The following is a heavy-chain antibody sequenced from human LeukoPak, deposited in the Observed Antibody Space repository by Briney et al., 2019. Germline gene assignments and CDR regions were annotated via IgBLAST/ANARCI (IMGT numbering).Heavy chain of an antibody. CDR1: GGSFSGYY. Sequence: SETLSLTCAVYGGSFSGYYWSWIRQPPGKGLEWIGEINHSGSTNYNPSLKSRVTMSVDTSKNQFSLKLSSVTAADTAVYYCARGYYYDSSGYWPRAFDIWGQGTMVTVSS. CDR3: ARGYYYDSSGYWPRAFDI. J-gene: IGHJ3*02. CDR2: INHSGST. D-gene: IGHD3-22*01. V-gene: IGHV4-34*01.